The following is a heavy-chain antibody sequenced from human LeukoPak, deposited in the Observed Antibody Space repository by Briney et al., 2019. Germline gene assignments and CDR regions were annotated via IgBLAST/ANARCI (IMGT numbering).Heavy chain of an antibody. CDR3: AKDWGAFNYYYGSGSYMDWFDP. V-gene: IGHV3-23*01. CDR2: ISGSGGST. Sequence: GGSLRLSCAASGFTFSSYAMSWVRQAPGKGLEWVSAISGSGGSTYYADSVKGRFTISRDNSKNTLYLQMNSLRAEDTAVYYCAKDWGAFNYYYGSGSYMDWFDPWGQGTLVTVSS. D-gene: IGHD3-10*01. CDR1: GFTFSSYA. J-gene: IGHJ5*02.